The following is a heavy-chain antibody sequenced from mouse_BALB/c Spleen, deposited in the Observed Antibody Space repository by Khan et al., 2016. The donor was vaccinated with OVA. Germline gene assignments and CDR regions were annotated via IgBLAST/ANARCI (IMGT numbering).Heavy chain of an antibody. CDR2: IGPGSSNT. CDR1: GYSFTSYW. V-gene: IGHV1S41*01. D-gene: IGHD1-1*01. CDR3: AREKYYGRSCYAMDY. J-gene: IGHJ4*01. Sequence: DLVKPGTSVKLYCKASGYSFTSYWIHWIKQRPGQGLEWIGRIGPGSSNTYYNEMFKGKAALTVDTSSSTVYIQLSSLSSEDSAVYLCAREKYYGRSCYAMDYWGQGTSVTVSS.